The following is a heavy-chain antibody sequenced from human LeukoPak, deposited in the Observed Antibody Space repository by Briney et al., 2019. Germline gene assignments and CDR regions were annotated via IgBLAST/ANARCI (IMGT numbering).Heavy chain of an antibody. J-gene: IGHJ4*02. CDR1: GFTFSSYG. D-gene: IGHD1-14*01. Sequence: GRSLRLSCAASGFTFSSYGMHWVRQAPGKGLEWVAVISYDGSNKYYADSVKGRFTISRDNSKNTLYLQMNSLRAGDTAVYYCAKDPAGAPEYYFDYWGQGTLVTVSS. CDR3: AKDPAGAPEYYFDY. V-gene: IGHV3-30*18. CDR2: ISYDGSNK.